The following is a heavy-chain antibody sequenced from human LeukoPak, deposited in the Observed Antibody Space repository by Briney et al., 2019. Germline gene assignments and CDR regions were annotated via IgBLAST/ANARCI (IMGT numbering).Heavy chain of an antibody. J-gene: IGHJ5*02. V-gene: IGHV3-23*01. CDR1: GFSFNNYD. CDR3: ARDSEDIVVVPDATGNNWFDH. CDR2: IIGSGNNP. D-gene: IGHD2-2*01. Sequence: GGSLLLSCSASGFSFNNYDMAWVRRAPGKGLEWVSAIIGSGNNPFYADAVKGQFTTSRDNPKNTLYLQTNSLRAEDTAVYYGARDSEDIVVVPDATGNNWFDHWGQGTLVTVSS.